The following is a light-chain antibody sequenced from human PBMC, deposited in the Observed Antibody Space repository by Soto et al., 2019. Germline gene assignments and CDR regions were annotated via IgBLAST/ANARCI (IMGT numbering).Light chain of an antibody. CDR2: DVT. CDR1: SSDVGAYNF. J-gene: IGLJ3*02. CDR3: CSYEGTYSWV. Sequence: QSVLTQPRSVSGSPGQSVTISCTGTSSDVGAYNFVSWYQHHPGKAPKLIIYDVTERPSGVPDRFSGSKSGNSASLTISGLQTEDEADYYCCSYEGTYSWVFGGGTQLTVL. V-gene: IGLV2-11*01.